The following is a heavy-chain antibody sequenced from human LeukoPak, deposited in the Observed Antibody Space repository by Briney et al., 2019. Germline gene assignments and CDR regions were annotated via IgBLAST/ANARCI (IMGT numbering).Heavy chain of an antibody. V-gene: IGHV3-11*01. D-gene: IGHD3-10*01. CDR1: GFTFSDYY. Sequence: IPGGSLRLSCAASGFTFSDYYMSWIRQAPGKGLEWVSYISSSGSTIYYADSVKGRFTISRDNAKNSLYLQMNSLRAEDTAVYYCAPYQAFYGSGSYSDYYYGMDAWGQGTTVTVSS. J-gene: IGHJ6*02. CDR3: APYQAFYGSGSYSDYYYGMDA. CDR2: ISSSGSTI.